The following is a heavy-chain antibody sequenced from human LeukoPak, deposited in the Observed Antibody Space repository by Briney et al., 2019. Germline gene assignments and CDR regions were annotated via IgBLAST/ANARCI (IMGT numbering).Heavy chain of an antibody. V-gene: IGHV1-2*02. Sequence: ASVKVPCKASGYTFTGYYMHWVRQAPGQGLEWMGWINPNSGGTNYAQKFQGRVTMTRDTSISTAYMELSRLRSDDTAVYYCARATPVSLAAAGTFDYWGQGTLVTVSS. J-gene: IGHJ4*02. CDR3: ARATPVSLAAAGTFDY. D-gene: IGHD6-13*01. CDR1: GYTFTGYY. CDR2: INPNSGGT.